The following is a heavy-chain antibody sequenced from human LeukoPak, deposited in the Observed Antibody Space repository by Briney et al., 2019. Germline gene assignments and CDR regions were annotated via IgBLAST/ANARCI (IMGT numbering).Heavy chain of an antibody. Sequence: ASVKVSCKVVAYDFTGYHIHWVRLAPGQGPEWMGRLNPNTGHAVYAFKFQGRVTITRDTSSSTAYMELSSLRSEDTSIYYCAGSRGAYFDWLGVYWGQGTLVTVSS. CDR2: LNPNTGHA. J-gene: IGHJ4*02. CDR3: AGSRGAYFDWLGVY. V-gene: IGHV1-2*06. CDR1: AYDFTGYH. D-gene: IGHD3-9*01.